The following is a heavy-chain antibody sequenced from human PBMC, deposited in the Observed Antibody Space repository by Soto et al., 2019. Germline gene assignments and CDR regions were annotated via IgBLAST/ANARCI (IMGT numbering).Heavy chain of an antibody. CDR1: GFTFSSYA. CDR2: ISGSGGST. V-gene: IGHV3-23*01. J-gene: IGHJ4*02. CDR3: AKDRAEYYYDSSGYYLYYFDY. D-gene: IGHD3-22*01. Sequence: GGSLRLSCAASGFTFSSYAMSWVRQAPGKGLEWVSAISGSGGSTYYADSVKGRFTISRDNSKNTLYLQMNSLRAEDTAVYYFAKDRAEYYYDSSGYYLYYFDYWGQGTLVTVSS.